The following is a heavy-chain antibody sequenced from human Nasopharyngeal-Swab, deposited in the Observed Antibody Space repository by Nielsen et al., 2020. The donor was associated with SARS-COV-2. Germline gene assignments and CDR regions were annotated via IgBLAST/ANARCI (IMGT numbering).Heavy chain of an antibody. D-gene: IGHD3-3*01. CDR2: LKQDGSEK. CDR1: GFTFSSYW. J-gene: IGHJ4*02. Sequence: GGSLRLSCAASGFTFSSYWMSWVRQAPGKGLEWVANLKQDGSEKYYVDSVKGRFTISRDNAKNSLYLQMSSLRAEDTAVYYCARRNLYYDFWSGYYYYFDYWGQGTLVTVSS. CDR3: ARRNLYYDFWSGYYYYFDY. V-gene: IGHV3-7*01.